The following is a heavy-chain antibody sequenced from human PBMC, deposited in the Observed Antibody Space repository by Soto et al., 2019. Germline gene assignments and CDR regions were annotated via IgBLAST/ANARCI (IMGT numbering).Heavy chain of an antibody. Sequence: GGSLRLSCAASGLLVSNNYMSWVRQAPGKGLEWVSAISGSGGSTYYADSVRGRFTISRDNSKNTLYLQMNSLRAEDTAVYYCAKSGNLNIVVVPAAPYYFDYWGQGTLVTVSS. CDR3: AKSGNLNIVVVPAAPYYFDY. CDR1: GLLVSNNY. CDR2: ISGSGGST. J-gene: IGHJ4*02. V-gene: IGHV3-23*01. D-gene: IGHD2-2*01.